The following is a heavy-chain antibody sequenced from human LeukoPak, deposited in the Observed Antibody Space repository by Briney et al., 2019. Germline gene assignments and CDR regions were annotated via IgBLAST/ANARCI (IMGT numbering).Heavy chain of an antibody. CDR2: IYSGGNT. CDR3: ARKTDSGGQGDY. D-gene: IGHD3-22*01. CDR1: GFTVSRNY. Sequence: GGSLRLSCAASGFTVSRNYMSWVRQAPGKGLECVSVIYSGGNTYYTASVKGRFTISRDNSKNTLYLQMNSLRAEDTAVYYCARKTDSGGQGDYWGPGTLVTVSS. J-gene: IGHJ4*02. V-gene: IGHV3-66*01.